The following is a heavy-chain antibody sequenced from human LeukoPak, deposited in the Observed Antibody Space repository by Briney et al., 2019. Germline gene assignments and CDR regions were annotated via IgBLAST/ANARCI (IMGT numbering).Heavy chain of an antibody. V-gene: IGHV1-69*06. CDR3: AREGQFIGSGYYGAFDI. CDR1: GGTFSSYA. D-gene: IGHD3-22*01. CDR2: IIPIFGTA. J-gene: IGHJ3*02. Sequence: GASVKVSCKASGGTFSSYAISWVRQAPGQGLEWMGGIIPIFGTANYAQKFQGRVTITADKSTSTAYMELSSLRSEDTAVYYCAREGQFIGSGYYGAFDIWGQGTMVTVSS.